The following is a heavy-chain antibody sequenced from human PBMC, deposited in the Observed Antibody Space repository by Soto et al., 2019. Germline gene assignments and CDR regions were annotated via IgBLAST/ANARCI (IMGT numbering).Heavy chain of an antibody. CDR2: ISTYSGDT. Sequence: QVHLVQSGVEVKTPGASVKVSCQASGYTFFTYDISWVRQAPGQGLEWMGWISTYSGDTKYAQKFQGRVTMTTDTSTTTAYLELRSLRSYDTAVYYCARHHGPTTSEDWFDPLGQGTLVTVSS. J-gene: IGHJ5*02. V-gene: IGHV1-18*01. D-gene: IGHD5-12*01. CDR1: GYTFFTYD. CDR3: ARHHGPTTSEDWFDP.